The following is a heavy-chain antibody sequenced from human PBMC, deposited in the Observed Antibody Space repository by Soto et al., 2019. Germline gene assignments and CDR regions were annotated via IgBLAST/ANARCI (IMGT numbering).Heavy chain of an antibody. CDR1: GGSFSGYY. V-gene: IGHV4-34*01. CDR3: ARRKQWLVRGAAFDI. D-gene: IGHD6-19*01. CDR2: INHSGST. J-gene: IGHJ3*02. Sequence: TSETLSLTCAVYGGSFSGYYWSRIRQPPGKGLEWIGEINHSGSTNYNPSLKSRVTISVDTSKNQFSLKLSSVTAADTAVYYCARRKQWLVRGAAFDIWGQGTMVTVSS.